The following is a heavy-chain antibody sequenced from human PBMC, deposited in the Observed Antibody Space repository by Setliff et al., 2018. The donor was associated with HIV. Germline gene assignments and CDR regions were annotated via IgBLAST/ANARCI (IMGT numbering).Heavy chain of an antibody. CDR2: IGGRFDT. Sequence: PGGSLRLSCAASGFTFSNYWMSWVRQAPGKGLEWVSFIGGRFDTYADSVKGRFTISRDNAKNSLYLQMSSLRAEDTAVYYCARGYDILTGTYWGQGTLVTVSS. V-gene: IGHV3-21*05. CDR1: GFTFSNYW. CDR3: ARGYDILTGTY. J-gene: IGHJ4*02. D-gene: IGHD3-9*01.